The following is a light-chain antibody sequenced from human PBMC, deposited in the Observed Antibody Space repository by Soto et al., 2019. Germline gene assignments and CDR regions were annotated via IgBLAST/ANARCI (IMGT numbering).Light chain of an antibody. Sequence: EIVMTQSPATLSVSPGERATLSCRASQSVSSKLAWYQQKPGQAPRLLIYGASTRATGIPARFSGSGSGTEFTLTISSLQSEDFAFYYCQQYNNWPPWTFGQGTKLEI. V-gene: IGKV3-15*01. CDR1: QSVSSK. CDR3: QQYNNWPPWT. J-gene: IGKJ2*02. CDR2: GAS.